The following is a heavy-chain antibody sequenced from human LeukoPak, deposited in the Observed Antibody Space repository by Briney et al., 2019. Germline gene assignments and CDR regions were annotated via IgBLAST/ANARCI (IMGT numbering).Heavy chain of an antibody. CDR1: GVSISGVSISSFY. CDR3: ARITTGTYFDCCAP. CDR2: GHTSGTT. J-gene: IGHJ5*02. V-gene: IGHV4-4*07. D-gene: IGHD1-1*01. Sequence: SETLSLTCTVSGVSISGVSISSFYWSSIRQPAGKGLEWIGRGHTSGTTHYSPSLKSRVTMSVDTSKNQYSLRLSSVTAADTAVYYCARITTGTYFDCCAPWGQGTLVTVSS.